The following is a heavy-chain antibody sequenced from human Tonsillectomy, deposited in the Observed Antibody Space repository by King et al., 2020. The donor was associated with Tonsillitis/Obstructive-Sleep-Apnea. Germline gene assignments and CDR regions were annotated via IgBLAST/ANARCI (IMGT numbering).Heavy chain of an antibody. V-gene: IGHV7-4-1*02. CDR2: INTNTGHP. D-gene: IGHD2-2*01. Sequence: VQLVESGSELKKPGASVKVSCKASGYTFTSYAMNWVRQAPGQGLEWMGWINTNTGHPTYAQGFTGRFVFSLDTPVSTAYLQISSLKAEDTAVYYCARVPYCSGTSCYATNWFDPWGQGTLVTVSS. J-gene: IGHJ5*02. CDR3: ARVPYCSGTSCYATNWFDP. CDR1: GYTFTSYA.